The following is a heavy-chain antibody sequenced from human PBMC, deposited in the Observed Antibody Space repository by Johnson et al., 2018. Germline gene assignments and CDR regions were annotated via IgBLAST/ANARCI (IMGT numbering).Heavy chain of an antibody. V-gene: IGHV3-49*05. CDR1: GFTFGDYA. D-gene: IGHD1-7*01. Sequence: EVQLVESGGGLVKPGRSLRLSCTASGFTFGDYAMSWFRQAPGKGLEWVGFIRSKAYGGTTEYAASVKGKFTISRDDSKSIAYLQMNSLKTEDTAVYYCTRTGTTKNYYFGMDVWGQGTTVTVSS. CDR2: IRSKAYGGTT. CDR3: TRTGTTKNYYFGMDV. J-gene: IGHJ6*02.